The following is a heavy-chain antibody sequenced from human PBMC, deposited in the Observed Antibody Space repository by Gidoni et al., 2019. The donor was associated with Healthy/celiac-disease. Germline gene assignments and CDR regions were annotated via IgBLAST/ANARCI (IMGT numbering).Heavy chain of an antibody. J-gene: IGHJ3*01. CDR1: GGSIISYY. V-gene: IGHV4-59*01. CDR3: ARTFAGPQHN. Sequence: QVQLQESGPGLVKPSETLSLTCTVSGGSIISYYWSWIRQPPGKGLEWIGYIYYSGSTNYNPSLKSRVTISVDTSKNQFSLKLSSVTAADTAVYYCARTFAGPQHNWGQGTMVTVSS. D-gene: IGHD1-1*01. CDR2: IYYSGST.